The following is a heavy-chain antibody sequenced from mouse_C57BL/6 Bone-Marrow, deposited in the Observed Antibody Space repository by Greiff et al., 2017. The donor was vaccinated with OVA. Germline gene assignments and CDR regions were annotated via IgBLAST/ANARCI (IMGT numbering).Heavy chain of an antibody. CDR3: ASSESLYAMDY. V-gene: IGHV1-69*01. CDR2: IDPSDSYT. CDR1: GYTFTSYW. D-gene: IGHD2-10*02. J-gene: IGHJ4*01. Sequence: VQLQPPWAELVMPGASVKLSCKASGYTFTSYWMHWVKQRPGQGLEWIGEIDPSDSYTNYNQKFKGKSTLTVDKSSSTAYMQLSSLTSEDSAVYYCASSESLYAMDYWGQGTSVTVSS.